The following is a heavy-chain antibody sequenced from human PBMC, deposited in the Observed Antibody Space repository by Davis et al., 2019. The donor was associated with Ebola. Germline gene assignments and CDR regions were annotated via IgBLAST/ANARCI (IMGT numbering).Heavy chain of an antibody. CDR1: GYTFTSYG. J-gene: IGHJ5*02. CDR3: ARDMGMVHEANWFDP. CDR2: ISAYNDNT. D-gene: IGHD3-10*01. Sequence: ASVKVSCKASGYTFTSYGITWVRQAPGQGLDWMGWISAYNDNTNYALKLQGRVTMTTDTSTSTAYMGLRSLRSDDTAVYYCARDMGMVHEANWFDPWGQGTLVTVSS. V-gene: IGHV1-18*01.